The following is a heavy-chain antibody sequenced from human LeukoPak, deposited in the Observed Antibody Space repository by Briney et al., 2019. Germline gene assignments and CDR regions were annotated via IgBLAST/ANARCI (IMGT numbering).Heavy chain of an antibody. D-gene: IGHD6-19*01. Sequence: SETLSLTCTVSGDSITAYDWSWIRQPPGKGLEWIGYIYYTGSTNYNPSLKNRVTTSLDTSKNQLSLRLSSVTTADTAVYYCARDGSTTGWYSGDYWGQGILVTVSS. CDR3: ARDGSTTGWYSGDY. V-gene: IGHV4-59*01. CDR1: GDSITAYD. J-gene: IGHJ4*02. CDR2: IYYTGST.